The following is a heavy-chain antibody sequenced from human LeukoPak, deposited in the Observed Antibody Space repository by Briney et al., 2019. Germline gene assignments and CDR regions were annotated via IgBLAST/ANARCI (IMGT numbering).Heavy chain of an antibody. CDR1: GFTFSSYA. CDR3: AKVGDNWDFDY. CDR2: ISYDGSNK. V-gene: IGHV3-30*18. D-gene: IGHD1-1*01. Sequence: GGSLRLSSAVSGFTFSSYAMHWVRQAPGKGLEWVALISYDGSNKYYADSVKGRFTISRDNSKNTLYLQMNSLRGEDTAVYYCAKVGDNWDFDYWGQGTLVTVSS. J-gene: IGHJ4*02.